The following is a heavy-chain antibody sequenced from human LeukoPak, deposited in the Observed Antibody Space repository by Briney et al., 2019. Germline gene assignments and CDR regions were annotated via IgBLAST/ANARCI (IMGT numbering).Heavy chain of an antibody. CDR2: TRDKGNSYTT. Sequence: GGSLTLSCAASGFSFSDHYMDWVRQAPGKGLEWVGRTRDKGNSYTTEYAASVEGRFTDSRDDSKNSVDLQMNSLRIEDTAVYYCARGPERGSSPYYHYGMDVWGQGTTVTVSS. CDR3: ARGPERGSSPYYHYGMDV. J-gene: IGHJ6*02. V-gene: IGHV3-72*01. CDR1: GFSFSDHY. D-gene: IGHD1-26*01.